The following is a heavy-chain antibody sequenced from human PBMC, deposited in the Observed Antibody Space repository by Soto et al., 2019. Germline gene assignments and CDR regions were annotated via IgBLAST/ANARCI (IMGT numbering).Heavy chain of an antibody. V-gene: IGHV3-48*02. J-gene: IGHJ4*02. CDR1: GFTFSSYS. Sequence: GALRLSCAASGFTFSSYSMNWVRQAPGKGLEWVSYISSSSSTIYYADSVKGRFTISRDNAKNSLYLQMNSLRDEDTAVYYCASLRGKSLLRGYWGQGTLVTVS. D-gene: IGHD3-16*01. CDR2: ISSSSSTI. CDR3: ASLRGKSLLRGY.